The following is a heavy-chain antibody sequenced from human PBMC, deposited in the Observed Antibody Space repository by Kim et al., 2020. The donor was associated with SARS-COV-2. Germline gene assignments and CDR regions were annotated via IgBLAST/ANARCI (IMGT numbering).Heavy chain of an antibody. CDR1: GFTFSSYA. D-gene: IGHD6-13*01. V-gene: IGHV3-33*06. Sequence: GGSLRLSCAASGFTFSSYAMHWVRQAPGKGLEWVAVIWYDGSNKYYADSVKGRFTISRDNSKNTLYLQMNSLRAEDTAVYYCAKGHGAAAAREYYYYGMDVWGQGTTVTVSS. J-gene: IGHJ6*02. CDR2: IWYDGSNK. CDR3: AKGHGAAAAREYYYYGMDV.